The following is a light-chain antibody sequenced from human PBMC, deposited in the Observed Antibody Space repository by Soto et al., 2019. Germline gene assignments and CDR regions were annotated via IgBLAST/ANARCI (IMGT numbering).Light chain of an antibody. Sequence: EIVLTQSPGTLSLSPGERATLSCRASQSVSSSSLAWYQQRRGQAPRLLIHDASSRATGIPDRFSGSGSGTDFTLTISSLEPEDFAVYYCQQRSNWLTFGGGTKVDIK. CDR3: QQRSNWLT. V-gene: IGKV3D-20*02. CDR1: QSVSSSS. J-gene: IGKJ4*01. CDR2: DAS.